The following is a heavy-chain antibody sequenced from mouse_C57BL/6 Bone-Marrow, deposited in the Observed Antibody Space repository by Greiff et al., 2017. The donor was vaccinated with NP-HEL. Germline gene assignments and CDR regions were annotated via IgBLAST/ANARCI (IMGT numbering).Heavy chain of an antibody. J-gene: IGHJ3*01. CDR1: GFNIKDDY. CDR3: TTGWLLAWFAY. Sequence: EVQLKQSGAELVRPGASVKLSCTASGFNIKDDYMHWVKQRPEQGLEWIGWIDPENGDTEYASKFQGKATITADTSSNTAYLQLSSLTSEDTAVYYCTTGWLLAWFAYWGQGTLVTVSA. D-gene: IGHD2-3*01. V-gene: IGHV14-4*01. CDR2: IDPENGDT.